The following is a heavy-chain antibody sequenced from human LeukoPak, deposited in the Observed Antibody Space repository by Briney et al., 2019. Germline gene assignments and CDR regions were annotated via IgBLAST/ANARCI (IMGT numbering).Heavy chain of an antibody. Sequence: GGSLRLSCAPAVFTFSSYAMRCVRHAPRGGREWVSAITGSGGATYYADSVEGRFPISRDNYKNTLFLQVNSLRAEDTAVYYCAKDRRYNWNDGGYFEYWGQGMLVTVSS. CDR2: ITGSGGAT. J-gene: IGHJ4*02. V-gene: IGHV3-23*01. CDR1: VFTFSSYA. D-gene: IGHD1-1*01. CDR3: AKDRRYNWNDGGYFEY.